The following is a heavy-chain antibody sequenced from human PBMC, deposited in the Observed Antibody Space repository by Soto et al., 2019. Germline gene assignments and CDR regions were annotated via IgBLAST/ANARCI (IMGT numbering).Heavy chain of an antibody. V-gene: IGHV1-3*01. CDR3: AREIAARPYYYYYYYMDV. CDR1: GYTFTSYA. J-gene: IGHJ6*03. CDR2: INAGNGNT. Sequence: ASVKVSCKASGYTFTSYAMHWVRQAPGQRLEWMGWINAGNGNTKYSQKFQGRVTITRDTSASTAYMELSSLRSEDTAVYYCAREIAARPYYYYYYYMDVWGKGTTVTVSS. D-gene: IGHD6-6*01.